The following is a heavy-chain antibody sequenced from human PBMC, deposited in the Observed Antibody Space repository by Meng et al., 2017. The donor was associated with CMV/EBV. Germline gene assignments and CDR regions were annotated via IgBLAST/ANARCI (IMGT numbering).Heavy chain of an antibody. CDR2: INSDGSST. V-gene: IGHV3-74*01. D-gene: IGHD3-10*01. J-gene: IGHJ5*02. CDR1: GFTFSSYW. CDR3: ARGGANMVRGLLDWFDP. Sequence: GESLKISCAASGFTFSSYWMHWVRQAPGKGPVWVSRINSDGSSTSYADSVKGRFTISRDNAKNTLYLQMNSLRAEDTAVYYCARGGANMVRGLLDWFDPWGQGTLVTVSS.